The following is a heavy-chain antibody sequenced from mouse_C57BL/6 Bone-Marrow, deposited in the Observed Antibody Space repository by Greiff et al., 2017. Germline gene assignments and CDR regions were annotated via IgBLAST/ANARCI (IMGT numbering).Heavy chain of an antibody. CDR2: IYPRSGNT. CDR1: GYTFTSYG. V-gene: IGHV1-81*01. J-gene: IGHJ2*01. CDR3: ARRVYYYGSSFFDY. D-gene: IGHD1-1*01. Sequence: QVQLKQSGAELARPGASVKLSCKASGYTFTSYGISWVKQRTGQGLEWIGEIYPRSGNTYYNEKFKGKATLTADKSSSTAYMELSSLTSEDSAVYFCARRVYYYGSSFFDYWGQGTTLTVSS.